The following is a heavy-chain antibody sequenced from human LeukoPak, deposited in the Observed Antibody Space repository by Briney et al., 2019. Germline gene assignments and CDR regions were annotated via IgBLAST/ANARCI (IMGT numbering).Heavy chain of an antibody. J-gene: IGHJ4*02. Sequence: GGSLRLSCVASGFTFRNYAMSWVRQAPGKGLESVSTISGSASDTHYADSVKGRFTISRDNSKNTLYLHMDSLRADDTAVYYCAKDGEDWGQGTLVTVSS. CDR1: GFTFRNYA. D-gene: IGHD2-21*01. V-gene: IGHV3-23*01. CDR3: AKDGED. CDR2: ISGSASDT.